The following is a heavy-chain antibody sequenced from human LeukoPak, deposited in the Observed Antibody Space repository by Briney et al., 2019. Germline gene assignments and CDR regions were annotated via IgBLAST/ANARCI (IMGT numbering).Heavy chain of an antibody. CDR1: GFSFSGYW. D-gene: IGHD3-9*01. CDR2: INQDGSAQ. J-gene: IGHJ4*02. V-gene: IGHV3-7*01. Sequence: GGSLRLSCTASGFSFSGYWMSWVRQAPGKGLEWVANINQDGSAQNYVDSVKGQFTISRDNAKNSLYLQMNSLRVEDTAVYYCARDSESWTETGPRFDYWGQGTLVTVSS. CDR3: ARDSESWTETGPRFDY.